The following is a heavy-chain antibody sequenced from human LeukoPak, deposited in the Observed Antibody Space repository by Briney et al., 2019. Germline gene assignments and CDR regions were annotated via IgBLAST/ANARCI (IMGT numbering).Heavy chain of an antibody. CDR3: ATDRGWLQSLHY. CDR2: IYYSGST. J-gene: IGHJ4*02. CDR1: GGSISSGGYY. D-gene: IGHD5-24*01. V-gene: IGHV4-31*03. Sequence: PSQTLSVTCTVSGGSISSGGYYWSRIRQHPGEGLEWIGYIYYSGSTYYNPSLKSRVTISVDTSKNQFSLKLSSLTAADTAVYYCATDRGWLQSLHYWGQGTLVTVSS.